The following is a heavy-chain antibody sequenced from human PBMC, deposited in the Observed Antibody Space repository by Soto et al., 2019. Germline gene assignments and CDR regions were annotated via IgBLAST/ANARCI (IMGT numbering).Heavy chain of an antibody. V-gene: IGHV3-48*01. CDR1: GFTFSSYS. D-gene: IGHD6-6*01. J-gene: IGHJ4*02. CDR3: ARPERIYSSFD. CDR2: ISSSSSTI. Sequence: GGSLRLSCAASGFTFSSYSMNWVRQAPGKGLEWVSYISSSSSTIYYADSVKGRFTISRDNAKNSLYLQMNSLRAEDTAVYYCARPERIYSSFDWGQGTLVTVSS.